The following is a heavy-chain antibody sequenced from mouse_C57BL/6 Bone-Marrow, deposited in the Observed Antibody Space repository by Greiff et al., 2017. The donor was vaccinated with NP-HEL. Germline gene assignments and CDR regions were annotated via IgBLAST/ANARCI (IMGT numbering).Heavy chain of an antibody. V-gene: IGHV5-17*01. CDR1: GFTFSDYG. Sequence: EVMLVESGGGLVKPGGSLKLSCAASGFTFSDYGMHWVRQAPEQGLEWVAYISSGSSTIYYADTVRGRFTISRDNAKNTLFLQMTSLRSEDTAMYYCARWWLLHYAMDYWGQGTSVTVSS. CDR3: ARWWLLHYAMDY. J-gene: IGHJ4*01. CDR2: ISSGSSTI. D-gene: IGHD2-3*01.